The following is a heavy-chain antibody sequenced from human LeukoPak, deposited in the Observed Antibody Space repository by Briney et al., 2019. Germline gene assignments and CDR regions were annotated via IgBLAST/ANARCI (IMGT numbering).Heavy chain of an antibody. J-gene: IGHJ4*02. CDR3: ASGYSSGWRPPLFDY. CDR2: ISAYNGNT. CDR1: GYTFTSYG. V-gene: IGHV1-18*01. D-gene: IGHD6-19*01. Sequence: ASVKVSCKASGYTFTSYGISWVRQAPGQGLEWMGWISAYNGNTNYAQKLQGRVTMTTDTSTSTAYMELRSLRFDDTAVYYCASGYSSGWRPPLFDYWGQGTLVTVSS.